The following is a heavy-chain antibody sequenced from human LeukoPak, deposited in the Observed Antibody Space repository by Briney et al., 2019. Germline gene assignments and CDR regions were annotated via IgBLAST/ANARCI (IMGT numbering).Heavy chain of an antibody. CDR1: GFTFSSYG. Sequence: GRSLRLSCAASGFTFSSYGMHWVRQAPGKGLEWVAVISYDGSNKYYADSVKGRFTISRDNSKNTLYLQMNSLRAEDTAVHYCAKGRRVGSLIAADYWGQGTLVTVSS. CDR3: AKGRRVGSLIAADY. J-gene: IGHJ4*02. V-gene: IGHV3-30*18. D-gene: IGHD6-13*01. CDR2: ISYDGSNK.